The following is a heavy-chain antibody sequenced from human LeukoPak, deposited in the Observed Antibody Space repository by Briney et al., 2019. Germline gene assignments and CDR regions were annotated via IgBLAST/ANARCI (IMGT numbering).Heavy chain of an antibody. CDR1: GYSFTGYY. CDR2: INPNNGVT. Sequence: ASVKVSCKPSGYSFTGYYLHWVRQAPGQGLEWMGRINPNNGVTTYAQKFQDRVTMTRDTSISTAYMELSRLTSDDSAVYYCARGHDNWFDPWGQGTLVIVSS. CDR3: ARGHDNWFDP. J-gene: IGHJ5*02. V-gene: IGHV1-2*06.